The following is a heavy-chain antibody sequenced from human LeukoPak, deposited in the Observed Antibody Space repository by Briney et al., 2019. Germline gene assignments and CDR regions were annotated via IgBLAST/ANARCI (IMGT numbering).Heavy chain of an antibody. CDR3: AKEENSLSYDY. Sequence: PGGSLRLSCAASGFTFSSYAMNWVRRAPGKGLEWVSSISDNGGSTYYADSVKGRFTISRDNSKNTLYLQMNSQRVEDTAVYYCAKEENSLSYDYWGQGTLVTVSS. CDR1: GFTFSSYA. J-gene: IGHJ4*02. V-gene: IGHV3-23*01. D-gene: IGHD4-23*01. CDR2: ISDNGGST.